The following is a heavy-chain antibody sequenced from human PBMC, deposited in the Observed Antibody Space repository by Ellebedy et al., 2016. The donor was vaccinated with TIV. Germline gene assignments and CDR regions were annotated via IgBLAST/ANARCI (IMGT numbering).Heavy chain of an antibody. CDR2: ISAYNGNT. V-gene: IGHV1-18*01. Sequence: AASVKVSCKASGYTFTSHGISWVRQAPGQGLEWMGWISAYNGNTNYAQKLQGRVTMTTDTSTSTAYMELRSLRSDDTAVYYCARAWRDGYNFPLGDYWGQGTLVTVSS. CDR3: ARAWRDGYNFPLGDY. CDR1: GYTFTSHG. D-gene: IGHD5-24*01. J-gene: IGHJ4*02.